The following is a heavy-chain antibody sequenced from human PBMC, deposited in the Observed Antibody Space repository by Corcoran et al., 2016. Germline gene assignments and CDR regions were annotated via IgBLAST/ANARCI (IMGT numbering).Heavy chain of an antibody. Sequence: QVQLQQWGAGLLKPSETLSLTCAVYGGSFSGYYWRWIGQPPGKGLEWIGEINHSVSTNYNPSLKSRVTISVDTSKNQFSLKLSSVTSADTAVYYCARGHDFWSGGRKKGYGMDVWGQGTTVTVSS. CDR3: ARGHDFWSGGRKKGYGMDV. J-gene: IGHJ6*02. CDR2: INHSVST. D-gene: IGHD3-3*01. V-gene: IGHV4-34*01. CDR1: GGSFSGYY.